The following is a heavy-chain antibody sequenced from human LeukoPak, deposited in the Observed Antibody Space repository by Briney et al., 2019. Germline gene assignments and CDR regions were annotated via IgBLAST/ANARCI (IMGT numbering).Heavy chain of an antibody. CDR1: GYSFTSYW. D-gene: IGHD3-22*01. V-gene: IGHV5-51*01. J-gene: IGHJ4*02. CDR2: IYPGDSDT. CDR3: ARLRGVSYYYDSSGYYYDY. Sequence: GESLKISCKGSGYSFTSYWIGWVRQMPGKGLEWMGIIYPGDSDTRYSPSFRGQVTISADKSISTAYLQWSSLKASDTAMYYCARLRGVSYYYDSSGYYYDYWGQGTLVTVSS.